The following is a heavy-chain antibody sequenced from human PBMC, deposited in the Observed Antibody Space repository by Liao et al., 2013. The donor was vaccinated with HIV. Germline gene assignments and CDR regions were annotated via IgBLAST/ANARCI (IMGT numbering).Heavy chain of an antibody. Sequence: QVQLQESGPGLVKPSETLSLTCTVSGGSISSYYWSWIRQPAGKGLEWIGRIYSSGSTNYNLSLKSRVTMSIDTSKNQFSLKLSSVTAADTAVYYCARDGTSSSWYRPLGYFQHWGQGTLVTVSS. CDR3: ARDGTSSSWYRPLGYFQH. CDR2: IYSSGST. V-gene: IGHV4-4*07. J-gene: IGHJ1*01. D-gene: IGHD6-13*01. CDR1: GGSISSYY.